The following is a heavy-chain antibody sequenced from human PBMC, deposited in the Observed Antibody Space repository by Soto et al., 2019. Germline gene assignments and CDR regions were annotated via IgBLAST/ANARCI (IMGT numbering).Heavy chain of an antibody. Sequence: GASVKVSCKASGYTFTSYDINWVRQATGQGLEWMGWMNPNSGNTGYAQKFQGRVTMTRNTSISTAYMGLSSLRSEDTAVYYCARGLRFLEWLDYYYYYGMDVWGQGTTVTVSS. CDR3: ARGLRFLEWLDYYYYYGMDV. CDR1: GYTFTSYD. CDR2: MNPNSGNT. V-gene: IGHV1-8*01. J-gene: IGHJ6*02. D-gene: IGHD3-3*01.